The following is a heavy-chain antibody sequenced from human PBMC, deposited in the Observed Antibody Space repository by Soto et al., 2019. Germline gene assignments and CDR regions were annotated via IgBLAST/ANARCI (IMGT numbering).Heavy chain of an antibody. CDR2: ISSSSTI. D-gene: IGHD6-13*01. CDR1: GFTFSSYS. Sequence: GGSLRLSCAASGFTFSSYSMNWVRQAPGKGLEWVSYISSSSTIYYADSVKGRFTISRDNAKNSLYLQMNSLRDEDTAVYYCARDYSSSWKDFDYWGQGTLVTVSS. CDR3: ARDYSSSWKDFDY. V-gene: IGHV3-48*02. J-gene: IGHJ4*02.